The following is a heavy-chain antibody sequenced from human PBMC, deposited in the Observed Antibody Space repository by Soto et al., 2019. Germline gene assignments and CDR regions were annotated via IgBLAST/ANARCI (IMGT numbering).Heavy chain of an antibody. CDR1: GFTFSNYA. CDR3: AKGGYSSPIDY. V-gene: IGHV3-23*01. J-gene: IGHJ4*02. CDR2: IRGVDYST. Sequence: PGGSLRLSCAASGFTFSNYAMTWVRQAPGKGLEWVSTIRGVDYSTYYADSVRGRFTISRDNSRSTFFLHMNSLRADDTAVYYFAKGGYSSPIDYWGLGTLVTVSS. D-gene: IGHD4-4*01.